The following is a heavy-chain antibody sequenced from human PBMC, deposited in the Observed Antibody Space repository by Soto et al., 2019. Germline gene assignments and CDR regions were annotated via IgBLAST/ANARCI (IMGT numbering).Heavy chain of an antibody. V-gene: IGHV4-39*01. Sequence: PSETLSLTCTVSGGSISSSSYYWGWIRQPPGKGLEWIGSIYYTGDTYYSPSFRSRVTISVDTSKNQFSLKLTSVTAADTAMYYCASLQVPGNFDYWGHGTLVTVSS. D-gene: IGHD6-13*01. J-gene: IGHJ4*01. CDR3: ASLQVPGNFDY. CDR2: IYYTGDT. CDR1: GGSISSSSYY.